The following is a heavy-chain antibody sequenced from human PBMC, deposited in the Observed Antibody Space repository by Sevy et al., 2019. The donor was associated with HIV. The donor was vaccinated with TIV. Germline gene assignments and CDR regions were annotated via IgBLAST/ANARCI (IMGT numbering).Heavy chain of an antibody. CDR1: GFTFAKYS. J-gene: IGHJ4*02. CDR3: AREGCTQPHDY. CDR2: FSFGCGRI. Sequence: PGGSLRLSCAASGFTFAKYSMSWLRQAPGKGLEWVSTFSFGCGRINYADSVKGRFTISRDDSKNTLYLQMNSLRAEDTATYFCAREGCTQPHDYWGQGTLVTVSS. V-gene: IGHV3-23*01.